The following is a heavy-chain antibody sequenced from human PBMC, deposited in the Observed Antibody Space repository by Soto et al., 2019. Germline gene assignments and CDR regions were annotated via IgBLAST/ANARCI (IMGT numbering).Heavy chain of an antibody. V-gene: IGHV5-10-1*01. CDR3: ARVKHAPDFFDAFDI. CDR2: IDPSDSYT. J-gene: IGHJ3*02. CDR1: GYSFTSYW. D-gene: IGHD2-21*02. Sequence: GESLKISCKGSGYSFTSYWISWVRQMPGKGLEWMGRIDPSDSYTNYSPSFQGHVTISADKSISTAYLQWSSLKASDTAMYYCARVKHAPDFFDAFDIWGQGKMVTVSS.